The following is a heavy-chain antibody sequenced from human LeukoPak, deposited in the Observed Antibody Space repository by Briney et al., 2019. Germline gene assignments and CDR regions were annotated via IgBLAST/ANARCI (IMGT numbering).Heavy chain of an antibody. Sequence: SETLSLTCTVSGGSISSYYWSWIRQPAGKGREWIGRIYTSGSTNYSPSLKSRVSMSVDTSKNQFSLKLSSVTAADTAVFYCARENSGSYREFDYWGQGTLVTVSS. CDR2: IYTSGST. CDR3: ARENSGSYREFDY. CDR1: GGSISSYY. J-gene: IGHJ4*02. D-gene: IGHD1-26*01. V-gene: IGHV4-4*07.